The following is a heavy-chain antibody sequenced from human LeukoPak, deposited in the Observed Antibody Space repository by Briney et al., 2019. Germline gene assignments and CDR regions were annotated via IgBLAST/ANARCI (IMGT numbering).Heavy chain of an antibody. D-gene: IGHD1-20*01. CDR2: IGLASGFT. J-gene: IGHJ4*02. CDR1: GFIFSSYS. CDR3: ARDHNWAFDY. V-gene: IGHV3-21*05. Sequence: GGSLRLSCAASGFIFSSYSMNWVRQAPGRGLEWISYIGLASGFTSYADSVKGRFTISSDTATNSLYLLMHSLRAEDTAVYYCARDHNWAFDYWGQGALVTVSS.